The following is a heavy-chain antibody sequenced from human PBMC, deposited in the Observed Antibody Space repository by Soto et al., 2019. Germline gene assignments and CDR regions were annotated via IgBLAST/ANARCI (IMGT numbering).Heavy chain of an antibody. CDR2: ISGSGGST. CDR1: GFTFSSYA. CDR3: ANSWELFGYYFDY. V-gene: IGHV3-23*01. Sequence: GGSLRLSCAASGFTFSSYAMSWVRQAPGKGLEWVSAISGSGGSTYYADSVKGRFTISRDNSKNTLYLQMNSLRAEDTAVYYCANSWELFGYYFDYCGQGTLVTVSS. J-gene: IGHJ4*02. D-gene: IGHD1-26*01.